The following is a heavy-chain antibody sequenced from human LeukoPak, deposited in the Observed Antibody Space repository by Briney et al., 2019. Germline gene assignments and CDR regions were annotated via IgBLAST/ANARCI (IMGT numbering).Heavy chain of an antibody. D-gene: IGHD3-10*01. Sequence: GASVKVSCKASGYTFTSYDINWVRQATGQGLEWMGWMNPNSGNTGYAQKFQGRVTMTRNTSISTAYMELSSLRSEDTAVYYCARGWEFGELFDGFGFDPWGQGTLVTVSS. CDR3: ARGWEFGELFDGFGFDP. CDR2: MNPNSGNT. V-gene: IGHV1-8*01. J-gene: IGHJ5*02. CDR1: GYTFTSYD.